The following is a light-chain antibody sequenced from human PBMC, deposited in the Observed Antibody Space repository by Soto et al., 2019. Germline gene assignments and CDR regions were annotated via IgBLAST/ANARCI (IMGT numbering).Light chain of an antibody. CDR2: AAS. V-gene: IGKV1-39*01. Sequence: DIQITHSPSSLSASVLYRATITCRASQGISTYLNCYQQKPGKAPKLLIYAASSLQSRVPSRFSGSGSETDFTLTISSLQPEDFATYSCQQSYSTPCTFGQGTKVDIK. CDR3: QQSYSTPCT. CDR1: QGISTY. J-gene: IGKJ1*01.